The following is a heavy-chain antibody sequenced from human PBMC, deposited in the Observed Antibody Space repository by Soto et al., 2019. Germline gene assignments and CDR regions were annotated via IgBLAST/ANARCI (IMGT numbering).Heavy chain of an antibody. CDR3: AGSVHLAGGSRYFDC. CDR1: GGTFSSYA. V-gene: IGHV1-69*01. Sequence: QVQLVQSGAEVQKPGSSVKVSCKASGGTFSSYAISWVRQAPGQGLEWMGGIIPIFGTANYAQKFQGRVTLSAAESTSRAHTALCRRRTEDTSVYCCAGSVHLAGGSRYFDCWGQGTLFTVSS. D-gene: IGHD3-10*01. CDR2: IIPIFGTA. J-gene: IGHJ4*02.